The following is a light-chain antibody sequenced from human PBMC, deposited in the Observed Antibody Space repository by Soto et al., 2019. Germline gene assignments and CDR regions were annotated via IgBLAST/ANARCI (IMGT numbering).Light chain of an antibody. CDR1: QSVSNNY. J-gene: IGKJ5*01. Sequence: VVLTQSPGTLSLSPGERATLSCSASQSVSNNYLAWYQQKPGQAPRLRIYDASNRATGIPARFSGSGSGTDFTLTISSLEPEDFAVYYCQQRSNWPITFGQGTRLEIK. V-gene: IGKV3-11*01. CDR2: DAS. CDR3: QQRSNWPIT.